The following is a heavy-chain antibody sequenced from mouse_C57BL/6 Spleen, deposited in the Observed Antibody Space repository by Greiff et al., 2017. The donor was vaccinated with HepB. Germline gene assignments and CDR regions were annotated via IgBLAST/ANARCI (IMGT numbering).Heavy chain of an antibody. Sequence: VQLQQPGAELVKPGASVKVSCKASGSTFTSYWMHWVKQRPGQGLEWIGRIHPSDSDTNYNQKFKGKATVTVDKSSSTAYMQLSSLTSEDSAVYFCAIDVRVFAYWGQGTLVTVSA. J-gene: IGHJ3*01. CDR1: GSTFTSYW. CDR3: AIDVRVFAY. V-gene: IGHV1-74*01. CDR2: IHPSDSDT.